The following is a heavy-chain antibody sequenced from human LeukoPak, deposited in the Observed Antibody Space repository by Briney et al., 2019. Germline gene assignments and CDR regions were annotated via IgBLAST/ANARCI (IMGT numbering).Heavy chain of an antibody. V-gene: IGHV1-18*01. CDR2: ISTNNGDT. J-gene: IGHJ4*02. Sequence: APVKVSCKASGYTFTSNGISWVRQAPGQGLEWMGWISTNNGDTKYGKKFQGRVIMTTDTSTSTTYMEVRSLRSDDTAVYYCARDVVTSFDYWGQGTLVTVSS. D-gene: IGHD3-22*01. CDR3: ARDVVTSFDY. CDR1: GYTFTSNG.